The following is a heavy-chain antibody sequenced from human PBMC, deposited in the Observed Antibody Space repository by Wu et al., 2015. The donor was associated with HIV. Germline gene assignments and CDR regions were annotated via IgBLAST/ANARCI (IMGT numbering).Heavy chain of an antibody. CDR3: ARAYDSSGYYFYWYFDL. D-gene: IGHD3-22*01. V-gene: IGHV4-59*01. J-gene: IGHJ2*01. CDR2: IYYSGST. Sequence: QVQLQESGPGLVKPSETLSLTCTVSGGSISSYYWSWIRQPPGKGLEWIGYIYYSGSTNYNPSLKSRVTISVDTSKNQFSLKLSSVTAADTAVYYCARAYDSSGYYFYWYFDLWGRGTLVTVSS. CDR1: GGSISSYY.